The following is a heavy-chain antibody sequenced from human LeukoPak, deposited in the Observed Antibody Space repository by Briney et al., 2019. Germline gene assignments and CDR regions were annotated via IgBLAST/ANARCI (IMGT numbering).Heavy chain of an antibody. CDR2: IKSKTDGGTT. V-gene: IGHV3-15*01. J-gene: IGHJ4*02. D-gene: IGHD3-10*01. CDR1: GFTFSNAW. CDR3: TLPWGSGSYYDY. Sequence: AGGSLRLSCAASGFTFSNAWLNWVRQAPGKGLEWVGHIKSKTDGGTTDYAAPVKGRFTISRDDSKNTLCLQMNSLKTEDTAVYYCTLPWGSGSYYDYWGQGTLVTVSS.